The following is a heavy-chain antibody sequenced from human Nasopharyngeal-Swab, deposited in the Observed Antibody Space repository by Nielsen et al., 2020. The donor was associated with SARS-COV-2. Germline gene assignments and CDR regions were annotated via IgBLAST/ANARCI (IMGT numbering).Heavy chain of an antibody. V-gene: IGHV4-34*01. D-gene: IGHD3-22*01. CDR2: INHSGTT. J-gene: IGHJ4*02. Sequence: SETLSLTCAVYGGSFSGYYWSWIRQPPGKGLEWIGEINHSGTTSYNPSLKSRVTISSDTSKNQFSLKLSSVTAADTAVYYCARDYRSISMIVVVIATAHFYFDSWGRGTLVTVTS. CDR1: GGSFSGYY. CDR3: ARDYRSISMIVVVIATAHFYFDS.